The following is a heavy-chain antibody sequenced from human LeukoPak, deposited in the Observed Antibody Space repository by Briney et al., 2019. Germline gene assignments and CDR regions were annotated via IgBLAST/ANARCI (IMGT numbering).Heavy chain of an antibody. CDR2: ISSSGSTI. D-gene: IGHD2-2*01. Sequence: GGSLRLSCAASGFTFSSYEMNWVRQAPGKGLEWVSYISSSGSTIYYADSVKGRFTISRDNAKNSLYLQMNSLRAEDTAVYYCAKEDCSSTSCQIGAFDIWGQGTMVTVSS. J-gene: IGHJ3*02. CDR1: GFTFSSYE. V-gene: IGHV3-48*03. CDR3: AKEDCSSTSCQIGAFDI.